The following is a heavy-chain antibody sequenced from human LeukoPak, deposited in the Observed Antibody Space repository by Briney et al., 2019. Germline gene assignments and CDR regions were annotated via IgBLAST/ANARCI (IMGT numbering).Heavy chain of an antibody. CDR2: ISSSSSYT. CDR1: GFTFSDYY. CDR3: ARDLTASSPDDY. V-gene: IGHV3-11*06. J-gene: IGHJ4*02. Sequence: GGSLRLSCAASGFTFSDYYMSWIRQAPGKGLEWVLYISSSSSYTNYADSVKGRFTISRDNAKNSLYLQMNSLRAEDTAVYYCARDLTASSPDDYWGQGTLVTVSS. D-gene: IGHD6-13*01.